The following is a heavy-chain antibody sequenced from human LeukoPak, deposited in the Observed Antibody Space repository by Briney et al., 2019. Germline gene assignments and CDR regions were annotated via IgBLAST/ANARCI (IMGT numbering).Heavy chain of an antibody. J-gene: IGHJ4*02. Sequence: GGSLRLSCAASGFTFSSYAMSWVRQAPGKRLEWVSAISGSGGSTYYADSVKGRFTISRDNSKNTLYLQMKSLRAEDTAGYYCAYPDQEATIQWGQGTLVTVSS. D-gene: IGHD5-12*01. V-gene: IGHV3-23*01. CDR2: ISGSGGST. CDR1: GFTFSSYA. CDR3: AYPDQEATIQ.